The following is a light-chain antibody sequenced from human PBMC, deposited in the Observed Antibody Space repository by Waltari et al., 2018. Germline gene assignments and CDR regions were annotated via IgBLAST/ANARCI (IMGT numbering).Light chain of an antibody. J-gene: IGKJ1*01. Sequence: EVVMTQSAATLSVSAGETTPPSCRASQSVRSYLAWYQQKPGQAPRLLIYGASTRATGIPARFSGSGSGTDFTLTISRLESEDFAVYYCQQYESLPATFGQGTKVEIK. CDR3: QQYESLPAT. V-gene: IGKV3D-15*01. CDR2: GAS. CDR1: QSVRSY.